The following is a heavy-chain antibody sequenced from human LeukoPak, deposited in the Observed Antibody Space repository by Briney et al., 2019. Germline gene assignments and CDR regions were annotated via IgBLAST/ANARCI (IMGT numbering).Heavy chain of an antibody. CDR1: GGTFSSYA. D-gene: IGHD3-3*01. CDR2: IIPIFGTA. CDR3: ARGKRVLRFLEWLLWGAFDI. J-gene: IGHJ3*02. Sequence: SVKVSCKASGGTFSSYAISWVRQAPGQGLEWMGGIIPIFGTANYAQKFQGRVTITADESTSTAYMELSSLRSEDTAVYYCARGKRVLRFLEWLLWGAFDIWGQGTMATVSS. V-gene: IGHV1-69*13.